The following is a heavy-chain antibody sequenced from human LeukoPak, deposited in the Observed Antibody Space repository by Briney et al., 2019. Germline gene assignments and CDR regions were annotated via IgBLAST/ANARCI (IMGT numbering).Heavy chain of an antibody. J-gene: IGHJ4*02. Sequence: ASVKVSCKASGYTFTSYGISWVRQAPGQGLEWMGWISAYNGNTNYAQKLQGRVTMTTDTSTSTAYMELRSLRSDDTAVHYCASLYCSGGSCCHFDYWGQGTLVTVSS. CDR3: ASLYCSGGSCCHFDY. CDR1: GYTFTSYG. V-gene: IGHV1-18*01. CDR2: ISAYNGNT. D-gene: IGHD2-15*01.